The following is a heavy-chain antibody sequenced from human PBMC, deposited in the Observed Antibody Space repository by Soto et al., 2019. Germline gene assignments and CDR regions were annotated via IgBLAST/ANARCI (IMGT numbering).Heavy chain of an antibody. Sequence: GGPVKVSCKASWYTFTSFSLHWVRQGPGQRLEWMGWINAGNGNTKYSQKFQGRVTITRDTSASTAYMELSSLRSEDTAVYYCARGYCSGGSCFPDVWGKGTTVTVSS. J-gene: IGHJ6*04. D-gene: IGHD2-15*01. CDR1: WYTFTSFS. CDR3: ARGYCSGGSCFPDV. CDR2: INAGNGNT. V-gene: IGHV1-3*01.